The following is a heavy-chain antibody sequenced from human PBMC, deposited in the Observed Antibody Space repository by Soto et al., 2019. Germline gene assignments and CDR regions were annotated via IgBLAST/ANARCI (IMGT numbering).Heavy chain of an antibody. Sequence: QVQLQESGPGLVKPSGTLSLTCAVSGDSITNNNWWTWLRQSPGKGLEWIGEMHHGVNPDCNPSLRSRVTISVDKSKNQSSLHLSSVTAADSAVYYCARTSGGTYSFDPWGQGTLVTVSS. V-gene: IGHV4-4*02. J-gene: IGHJ5*02. CDR2: MHHGVNP. D-gene: IGHD3-10*01. CDR1: GDSITNNNW. CDR3: ARTSGGTYSFDP.